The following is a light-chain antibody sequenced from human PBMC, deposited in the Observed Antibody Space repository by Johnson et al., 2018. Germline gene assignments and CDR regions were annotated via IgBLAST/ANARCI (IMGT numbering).Light chain of an antibody. J-gene: IGLJ1*01. CDR1: SSNIGNNY. Sequence: QSVLTQPPSVSAAPGQKVTISCSGSSSNIGNNYVSWYQQLPGTAPKLLIYENNKRPSGIPDRFSGSKSVTSATLGITGLQTGDEAEYYCGTWDSSLSAGNVFGTGTKVTVL. V-gene: IGLV1-51*02. CDR2: ENN. CDR3: GTWDSSLSAGNV.